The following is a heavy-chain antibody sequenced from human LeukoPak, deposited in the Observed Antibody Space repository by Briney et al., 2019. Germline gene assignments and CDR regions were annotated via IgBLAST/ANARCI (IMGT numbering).Heavy chain of an antibody. J-gene: IGHJ4*02. Sequence: GASVKVSCKASGYTFTSYGISWVRQAPGQGLEWMGWISAYNGNTNYAQKLQGRVTMTTDTSTSTAYMELRSLRSDDTAVYYCARERYYYDSSGYTISFDYWGQGTLVTVSS. CDR2: ISAYNGNT. CDR1: GYTFTSYG. CDR3: ARERYYYDSSGYTISFDY. V-gene: IGHV1-18*01. D-gene: IGHD3-22*01.